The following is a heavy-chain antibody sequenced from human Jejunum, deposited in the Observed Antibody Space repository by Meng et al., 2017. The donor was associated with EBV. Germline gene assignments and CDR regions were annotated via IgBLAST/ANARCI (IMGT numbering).Heavy chain of an antibody. CDR3: SRDLVGSNDY. V-gene: IGHV3-74*01. J-gene: IGHJ4*02. CDR1: GFTFSSYW. D-gene: IGHD2-8*02. CDR2: INEDGATT. Sequence: QLVESGGALVQPGGSLRLSCAASGFTFSSYWMHWVRQAPGKGLVWVSRINEDGATTTYADSVKGRFTISRDNAKNTLYLQMNSLRAEDTAVYYCSRDLVGSNDYWGQGTLVTVSS.